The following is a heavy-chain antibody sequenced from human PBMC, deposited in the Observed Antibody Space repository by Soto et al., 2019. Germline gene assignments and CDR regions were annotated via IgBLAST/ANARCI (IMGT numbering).Heavy chain of an antibody. D-gene: IGHD5-18*01. J-gene: IGHJ5*02. CDR3: ARDRHTAMVTQYNWFDP. CDR1: GYTFTSYG. Sequence: QVQLVQSGAEVKKPGASVKVSCKASGYTFTSYGISWLRQAPGQGLEWMGWISAYNGNTNYAQKLQGRVTMTPDTSTSTAYMELRSLRSDATAVYYCARDRHTAMVTQYNWFDPWGQGTLVTVSS. V-gene: IGHV1-18*01. CDR2: ISAYNGNT.